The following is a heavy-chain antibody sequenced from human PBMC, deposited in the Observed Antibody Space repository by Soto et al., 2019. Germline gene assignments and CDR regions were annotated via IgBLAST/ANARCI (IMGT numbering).Heavy chain of an antibody. J-gene: IGHJ6*02. D-gene: IGHD2-2*01. CDR2: IYYSGST. Sequence: PSETLSLTCTVSGGSISSYYWSWIRQPPGKGLEWIGYIYYSGSTNYNPSLKSRVTISVDTSKNQFSLKLSSVTAADTAVYYCARGNFIVVVPAAGNYGMDVRGQGTTVTVSS. CDR1: GGSISSYY. CDR3: ARGNFIVVVPAAGNYGMDV. V-gene: IGHV4-59*01.